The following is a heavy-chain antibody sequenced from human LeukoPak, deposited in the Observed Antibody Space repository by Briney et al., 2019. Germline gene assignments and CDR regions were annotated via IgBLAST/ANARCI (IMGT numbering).Heavy chain of an antibody. CDR3: ARGSLCGTTGTGYYYYMDV. V-gene: IGHV6-1*01. CDR2: TYYRSKWYN. J-gene: IGHJ6*03. D-gene: IGHD1-1*01. CDR1: GDSVSSNSAA. Sequence: SQTLSLTCAISGDSVSSNSAAWNWIRQSPSRGLEWLGRTYYRSKWYNDYAVSVKGRITINPDTSKNQFSLQLNSVTPEDTAVYYCARGSLCGTTGTGYYYYMDVWGKGTTVTISS.